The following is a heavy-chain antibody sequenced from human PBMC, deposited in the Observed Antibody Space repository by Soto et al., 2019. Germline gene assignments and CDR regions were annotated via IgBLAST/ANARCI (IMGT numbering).Heavy chain of an antibody. V-gene: IGHV3-21*01. CDR3: ARDILSGGAYPDS. J-gene: IGHJ5*01. D-gene: IGHD3-10*01. CDR2: ITGGCRYI. CDR1: GFTFSTYA. Sequence: PRWSLRVSCAASGFTFSTYAMSWVLQAQGKGLEWVSAITGGCRYIYYAGSVKGRFTISRDNAKNSLFLQMNSLRADDTAVYYCARDILSGGAYPDSWGQGTKVTVSS.